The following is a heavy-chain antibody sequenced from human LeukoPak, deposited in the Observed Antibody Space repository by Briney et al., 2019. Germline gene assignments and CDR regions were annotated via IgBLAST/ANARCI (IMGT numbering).Heavy chain of an antibody. CDR2: INPSGGST. Sequence: ASVKVSCKASGYTFTSYYMHWVRQAPGQGLEWMGIINPSGGSTSYAQKFQGRVTMTRDMSTSTVYMELSSLRSEDTAVYYCARTLGGLYYFDYWGQGTLVTVSS. CDR3: ARTLGGLYYFDY. D-gene: IGHD2-2*01. V-gene: IGHV1-46*01. CDR1: GYTFTSYY. J-gene: IGHJ4*02.